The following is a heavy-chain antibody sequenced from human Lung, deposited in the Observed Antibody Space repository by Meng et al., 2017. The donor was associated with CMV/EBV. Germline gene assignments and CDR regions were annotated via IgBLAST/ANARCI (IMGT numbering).Heavy chain of an antibody. CDR2: IRYDGFIENDK. Sequence: SCTASGFIFSNSGMHWVRHAPGKGLEWVAFIRYDGFIENDKYYADSVKGRFTISRDNPKNTLYLQMNSLRAEDTAVYYCAKVAYNDSRGHFYYSDYXGQGXLVTVSS. CDR3: AKVAYNDSRGHFYYSDY. D-gene: IGHD3-22*01. V-gene: IGHV3-30*02. CDR1: GFIFSNSG. J-gene: IGHJ4*02.